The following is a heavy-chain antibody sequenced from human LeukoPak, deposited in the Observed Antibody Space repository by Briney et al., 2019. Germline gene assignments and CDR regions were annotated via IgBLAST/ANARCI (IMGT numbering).Heavy chain of an antibody. CDR3: ARDFTPEWFDIH. Sequence: GGSLRLSCAASGFTFSSYAMHWVRQAPGKGLEWVGVISYDGSDEYYTDSVKGRFTISRDNSKNTVYLQMNSLRADDTAVYYCARDFTPEWFDIHWGQGTLVTVS. D-gene: IGHD3-3*01. CDR1: GFTFSSYA. J-gene: IGHJ4*02. CDR2: ISYDGSDE. V-gene: IGHV3-30*04.